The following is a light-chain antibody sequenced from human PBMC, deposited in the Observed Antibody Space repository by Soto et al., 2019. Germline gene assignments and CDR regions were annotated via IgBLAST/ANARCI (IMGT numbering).Light chain of an antibody. V-gene: IGLV2-8*01. CDR3: SSYAGSNTLV. CDR1: SSDIGSYNF. CDR2: DIS. J-gene: IGLJ3*02. Sequence: QSALTQPPSASGSPGQSVTISCTGTSSDIGSYNFVSWYRQHPGKAPKLMIYDISKRPSGVPDRFSGSKSGNTASLTVSGLQAGDEADYYCSSYAGSNTLVFGGGTKLTVL.